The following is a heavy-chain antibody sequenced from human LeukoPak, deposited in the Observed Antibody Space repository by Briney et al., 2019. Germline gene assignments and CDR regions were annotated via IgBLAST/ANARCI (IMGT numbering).Heavy chain of an antibody. V-gene: IGHV3-23*01. CDR2: ISSSGSGGNT. Sequence: QPGGSLRLSCAASGVTLSSYAMSWARQAPGKGLEWVSGISSSGSGGNTYYADSVKGRFTISRDSSKNTLFLHMNTLRAEDTAIYYCAKDRTVGASYLYFDLWGRGTLVTVSS. CDR3: AKDRTVGASYLYFDL. D-gene: IGHD1-26*01. J-gene: IGHJ2*01. CDR1: GVTLSSYA.